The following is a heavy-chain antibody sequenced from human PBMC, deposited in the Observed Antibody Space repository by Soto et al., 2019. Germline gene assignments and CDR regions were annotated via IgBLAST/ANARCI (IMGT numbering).Heavy chain of an antibody. CDR1: GYAFTTYG. CDR3: ARGRYGDY. J-gene: IGHJ4*02. V-gene: IGHV1-18*01. Sequence: QVHLVQSGAEVKKPGASVKVSCKGSGYAFTTYGITWVRQAPGQGLEWMGWISAHSGNTNYAQKLQGRVTVNRDTSTSTDYMELRSLRSDDTAVYYCARGRYGDYWGQGALVTVSS. D-gene: IGHD1-1*01. CDR2: ISAHSGNT.